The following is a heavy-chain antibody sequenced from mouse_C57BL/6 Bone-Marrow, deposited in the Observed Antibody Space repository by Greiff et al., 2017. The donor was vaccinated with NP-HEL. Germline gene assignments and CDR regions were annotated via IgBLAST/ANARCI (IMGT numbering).Heavy chain of an antibody. CDR1: GFTFSSYA. J-gene: IGHJ2*01. CDR2: ISDGGSYT. V-gene: IGHV5-4*01. Sequence: EVQGVESGGGLVKPGGSLKLSCAASGFTFSSYAMSWVRQTPEKRLEWVATISDGGSYTYYPDNVKGRFTISRDNAKTNLYLQMSHLKSEDTAMYYCARDPLTGSYYFDYWGQGTTLTVSS. CDR3: ARDPLTGSYYFDY. D-gene: IGHD4-1*01.